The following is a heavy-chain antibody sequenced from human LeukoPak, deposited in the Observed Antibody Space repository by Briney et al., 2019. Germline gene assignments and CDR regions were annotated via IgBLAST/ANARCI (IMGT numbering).Heavy chain of an antibody. D-gene: IGHD6-13*01. CDR1: GFTFRSYG. Sequence: GRSLRLSCAASGFTFRSYGMHWVRQAPGKGLEWVAVISYDGSNKYYADSVKGRFTISRDNSKNTLYLQMNSLRAEDTAVYYCAKGPSSSWYYFDYWGQGTLVTVSS. CDR3: AKGPSSSWYYFDY. J-gene: IGHJ4*02. CDR2: ISYDGSNK. V-gene: IGHV3-30*18.